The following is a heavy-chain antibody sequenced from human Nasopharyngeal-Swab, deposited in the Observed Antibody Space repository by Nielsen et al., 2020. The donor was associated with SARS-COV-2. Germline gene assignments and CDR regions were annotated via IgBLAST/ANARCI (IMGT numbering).Heavy chain of an antibody. CDR1: GFTFSSYA. Sequence: GGSLRLSCAASGFTFSSYAMHWVRQAPGKGLEWVAVISHDGSNKYYADSVKGRFTISRDNSKNTLYLQMNSLRAEDTAVYYCARDLGSRFGEMYLYYFDYWGQGTLVTVSS. D-gene: IGHD3-10*01. V-gene: IGHV3-30-3*01. CDR2: ISHDGSNK. J-gene: IGHJ4*02. CDR3: ARDLGSRFGEMYLYYFDY.